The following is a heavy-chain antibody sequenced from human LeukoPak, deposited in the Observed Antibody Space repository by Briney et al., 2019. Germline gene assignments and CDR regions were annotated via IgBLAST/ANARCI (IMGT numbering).Heavy chain of an antibody. CDR3: ARVVDTAMGPDGNDYYYYMDV. J-gene: IGHJ6*03. Sequence: SVKVSSEHSRGTFSSYAISWVGQTPGQGGEWMGRIIPTMGTANPTQTPQGRVTTTTDESTSTAYMELSSLRSEDTAVYYCARVVDTAMGPDGNDYYYYMDVWGKGTTVTVSS. V-gene: IGHV1-69*05. CDR1: RGTFSSYA. D-gene: IGHD5-18*01. CDR2: IIPTMGTA.